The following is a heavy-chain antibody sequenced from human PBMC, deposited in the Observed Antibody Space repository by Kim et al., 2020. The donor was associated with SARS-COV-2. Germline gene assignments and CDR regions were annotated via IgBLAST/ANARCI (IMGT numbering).Heavy chain of an antibody. J-gene: IGHJ6*02. Sequence: ASVKVSCKASGYTFTSYAMHWVRQAPGQRLEWMGWINAGNGNTKYSQKFQGRVTLTRDTSASTAYMELSSLRSEDTALYYCARDRKSYSYGSNGMDVWGQGTTVTVSS. CDR1: GYTFTSYA. D-gene: IGHD5-18*01. CDR3: ARDRKSYSYGSNGMDV. CDR2: INAGNGNT. V-gene: IGHV1-3*01.